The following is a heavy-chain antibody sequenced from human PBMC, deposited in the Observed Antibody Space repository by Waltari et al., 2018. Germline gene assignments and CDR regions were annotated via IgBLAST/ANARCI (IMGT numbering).Heavy chain of an antibody. CDR2: MNPNRGNT. J-gene: IGHJ4*02. CDR3: ARYYYDSSGYYQFDY. D-gene: IGHD3-22*01. CDR1: GYTFPSYD. Sequence: QVQLVQSGAEVKKPGASVKVSCKASGYTFPSYDINWVRQATGQGLEWMGWMNPNRGNTGYAQKFQGRVPMTRNNSISTAYMELSSLRSEDTAVYYCARYYYDSSGYYQFDYWGKGTLVTVSS. V-gene: IGHV1-8*01.